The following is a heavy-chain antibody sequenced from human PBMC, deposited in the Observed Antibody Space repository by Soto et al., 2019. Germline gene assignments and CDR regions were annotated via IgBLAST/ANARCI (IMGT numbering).Heavy chain of an antibody. J-gene: IGHJ6*02. Sequence: EVQLLESGGGLVQPGGSLRLSCAASGFTFSSYAMSWVRQAPGKGLEWVSAISGSGGSTYYADSVKGRFTISRDNSKNTLYLQMNSLRAEDTAVYYCATDHGLIAARFYYGMDVWGQGTTVTVSS. V-gene: IGHV3-23*01. CDR2: ISGSGGST. CDR3: ATDHGLIAARFYYGMDV. D-gene: IGHD6-6*01. CDR1: GFTFSSYA.